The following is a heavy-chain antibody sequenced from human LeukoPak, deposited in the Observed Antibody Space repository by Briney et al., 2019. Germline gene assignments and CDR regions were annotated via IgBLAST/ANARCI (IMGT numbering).Heavy chain of an antibody. CDR3: ARYYYGSGSLSAFDYYYGMDV. CDR1: GGSISSYY. V-gene: IGHV4-59*01. D-gene: IGHD3-10*01. J-gene: IGHJ6*02. Sequence: SETPSLTCTVSGGSISSYYWSWIRQPPGKGLEWIGYIYYSGSTTYNPSLKSRVTISVDTSKNQFSLKLSSVTAADTAVYYCARYYYGSGSLSAFDYYYGMDVWGQGTTVTVSS. CDR2: IYYSGST.